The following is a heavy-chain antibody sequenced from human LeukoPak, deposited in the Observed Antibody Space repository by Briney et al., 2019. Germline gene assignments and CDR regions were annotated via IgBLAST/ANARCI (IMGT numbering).Heavy chain of an antibody. CDR2: FSYSGST. CDR1: GGSISSGRYY. V-gene: IGHV4-39*01. J-gene: IGHJ4*02. D-gene: IGHD6-19*01. CDR3: ARQRSSGWVRGTVYFDY. Sequence: PSETLSLTCTVSGGSISSGRYYWGWIRQPPGKGLEWIGTFSYSGSTSYNPSLQSRVTISVDTSKNQFFLKMNSVTAADTAVYYCARQRSSGWVRGTVYFDYWGQGTLVTVSS.